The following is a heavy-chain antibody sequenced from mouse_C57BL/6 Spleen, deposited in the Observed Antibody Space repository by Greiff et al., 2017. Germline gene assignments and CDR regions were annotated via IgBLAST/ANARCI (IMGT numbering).Heavy chain of an antibody. CDR1: GFTFSDYG. Sequence: EVKLVESGGGLVKPGGSLKLSCAASGFTFSDYGMHWVRQAPEKGLEWVAYISSGSSTIYYADTVKGRFTISRDNAKNTLFLQMTSLRSEDTAMYYCARDDYDVDYYAMDYWGQGTSVTVSS. J-gene: IGHJ4*01. D-gene: IGHD2-4*01. V-gene: IGHV5-17*01. CDR2: ISSGSSTI. CDR3: ARDDYDVDYYAMDY.